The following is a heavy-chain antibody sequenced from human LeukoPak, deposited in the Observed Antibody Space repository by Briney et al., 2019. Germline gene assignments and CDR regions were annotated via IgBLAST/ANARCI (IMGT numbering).Heavy chain of an antibody. CDR3: ARVGGWFRELLGYYLDY. V-gene: IGHV4-39*07. D-gene: IGHD3-10*01. J-gene: IGHJ4*02. Sequence: PSETLSLTCTVSGGSISGSSYYWGWIRQPPGKGLEWIGSIYSSGSTYYNPSLKSRVTISVDTSKNQFSLKLSSVTAADTAVYYCARVGGWFRELLGYYLDYWGQGTLVTVSS. CDR2: IYSSGST. CDR1: GGSISGSSYY.